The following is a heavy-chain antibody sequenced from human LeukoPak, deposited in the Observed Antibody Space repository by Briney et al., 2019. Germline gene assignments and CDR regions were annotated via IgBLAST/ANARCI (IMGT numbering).Heavy chain of an antibody. V-gene: IGHV4-34*01. CDR2: VSPGGYT. CDR3: ARIRCGRGQARCYNH. J-gene: IGHJ5*02. Sequence: PSETLSLTCAVSGVSVSDYYWSWIPQSPEKGLEWIGEVSPGGYTTYNPSLRSRVIISEDTSENQLSLNVTSVTAADTALYYCARIRCGRGQARCYNHWAQGSLVTVPS. D-gene: IGHD2-21*01. CDR1: GVSVSDYY.